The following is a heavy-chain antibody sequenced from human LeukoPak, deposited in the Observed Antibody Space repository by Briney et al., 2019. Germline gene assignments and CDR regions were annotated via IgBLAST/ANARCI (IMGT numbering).Heavy chain of an antibody. CDR3: ASSEWELLQLDY. D-gene: IGHD1-26*01. CDR2: ISSSSSYI. CDR1: GFTFSSYS. J-gene: IGHJ4*02. Sequence: SGGSLRLSCAASGFTFSSYSMNWVRQAPGKGLEWVSSISSSSSYIYYADSVKGRFTISRDNAKNSLYLQMNSLRAEDTAVYYCASSEWELLQLDYWGQGTLVTVSS. V-gene: IGHV3-21*01.